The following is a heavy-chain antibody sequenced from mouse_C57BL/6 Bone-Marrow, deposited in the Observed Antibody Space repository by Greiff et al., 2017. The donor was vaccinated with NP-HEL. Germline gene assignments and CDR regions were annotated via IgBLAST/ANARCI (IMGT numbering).Heavy chain of an antibody. V-gene: IGHV5-4*01. CDR3: ARDPLYYDGHY. CDR1: GFTFSSYA. Sequence: DVHLVESGGGLVKPGGSLKLSCAASGFTFSSYAMSWVRQTPEKRLEWVATISDGGSYTYYPDNVKGRFTIYRDNAKNNLYLQMSHLKAEDTAMFYCARDPLYYDGHYWGQGTTLTVSS. J-gene: IGHJ2*01. CDR2: ISDGGSYT. D-gene: IGHD1-1*01.